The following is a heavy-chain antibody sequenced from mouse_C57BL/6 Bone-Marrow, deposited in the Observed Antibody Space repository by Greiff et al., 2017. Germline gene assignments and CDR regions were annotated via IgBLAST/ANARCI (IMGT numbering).Heavy chain of an antibody. CDR2: IDPSASNT. CDR1: GYTFTSYW. V-gene: IGHV1-59*01. D-gene: IGHD1-1*01. Sequence: VQLQQPVAELVRPGTSVKLSCKASGYTFTSYWMHWVKQRPGHGLEWIGVIDPSASNTTSNQKFKGKATLTVDTSSSTAYMQLSSLTSEDSAVYYCARNGNYYGSSYWWFDVWGTGTTVTVSA. J-gene: IGHJ1*03. CDR3: ARNGNYYGSSYWWFDV.